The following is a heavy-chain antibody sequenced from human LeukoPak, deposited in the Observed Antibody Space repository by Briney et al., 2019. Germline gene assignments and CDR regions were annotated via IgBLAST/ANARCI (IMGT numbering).Heavy chain of an antibody. CDR1: GGSISSGGYY. CDR2: IYYSGST. Sequence: PSQTLSLTCTVSGGSISSGGYYWSWIRQHPGKGLEWIGYIYYSGSTYYNPSLKSRVTISVDTSKNQFSLKLSSVTAADTAVYYCARGLSGSGSYYNPGYWGQGTLVTVSS. J-gene: IGHJ4*02. V-gene: IGHV4-31*03. CDR3: ARGLSGSGSYYNPGY. D-gene: IGHD3-10*01.